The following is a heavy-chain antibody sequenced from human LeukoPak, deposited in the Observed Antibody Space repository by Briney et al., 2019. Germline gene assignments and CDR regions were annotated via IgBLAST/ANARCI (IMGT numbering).Heavy chain of an antibody. CDR3: AREGGYCGGDCYSQSYYYYYGMDV. CDR1: GYTFTSYG. CDR2: ISAYNGNT. V-gene: IGHV1-18*01. D-gene: IGHD2-21*02. J-gene: IGHJ6*02. Sequence: ASVKVSCKASGYTFTSYGISWVRQAPGQGLEWMGWISAYNGNTNYAQKLQGRVTMTTDTSTSTAYMELRSLRSDDTAVYYCAREGGYCGGDCYSQSYYYYYGMDVWGQGTTVTVSS.